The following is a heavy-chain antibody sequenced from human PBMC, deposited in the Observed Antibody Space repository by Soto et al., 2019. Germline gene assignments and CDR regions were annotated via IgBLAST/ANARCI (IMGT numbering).Heavy chain of an antibody. CDR1: GFTFSSSG. D-gene: IGHD6-19*01. V-gene: IGHV3-30*18. Sequence: QVQLVESGGGVVQPGRSLRLSCAASGFTFSSSGMHWVRQAPGKGLEWVAVTSFDGSSGYYADSVRGRFTISRDNSNNTLSLQMNSLRAEDTAVSYCAKSPPAVAGYFDYWGQGTLVTVSA. CDR3: AKSPPAVAGYFDY. CDR2: TSFDGSSG. J-gene: IGHJ4*02.